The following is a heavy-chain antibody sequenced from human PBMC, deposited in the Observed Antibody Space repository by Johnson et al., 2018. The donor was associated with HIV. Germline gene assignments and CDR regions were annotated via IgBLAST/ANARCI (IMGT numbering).Heavy chain of an antibody. J-gene: IGHJ3*02. CDR3: ARTSLEWLLFAFDI. CDR2: IYSDGST. D-gene: IGHD3-3*01. V-gene: IGHV3-53*01. CDR1: GFTVSSNY. Sequence: EVQLVESGGGLIQPGGSLRLSCAASGFTVSSNYMSWVRQAPGKGLEWVSVIYSDGSTYYADSVKGRFTISRDNSKNTLYLQMNSLRAEDTAVYYCARTSLEWLLFAFDIWGQGTMVTVSS.